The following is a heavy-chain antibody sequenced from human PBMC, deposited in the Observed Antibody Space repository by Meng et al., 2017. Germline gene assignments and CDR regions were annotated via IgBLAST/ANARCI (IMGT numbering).Heavy chain of an antibody. CDR1: GYTFATYA. CDR3: ARDLFSYDSSGYYPDY. Sequence: QVQLVQSGAEVKKPGAPVKVSCKASGYTFATYAMHWVRQAPGQRLEWMGWINAGNGNTQYSQKFQGRVTITSDTSASTAYMELSSLRSEDTAVYYCARDLFSYDSSGYYPDYWGRGTLVTVSS. V-gene: IGHV1-3*01. D-gene: IGHD3-22*01. CDR2: INAGNGNT. J-gene: IGHJ4*02.